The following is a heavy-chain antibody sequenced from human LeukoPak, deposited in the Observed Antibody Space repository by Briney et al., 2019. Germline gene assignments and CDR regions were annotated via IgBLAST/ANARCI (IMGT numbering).Heavy chain of an antibody. CDR2: IYYTGST. Sequence: SETLSLTCTVSGGSISSYYWSWIRQPPGKGLEWIGYIYYTGSTDYNPSLKSRVAISVDTSKNQFSLKLSSVTAADTAVYYCARGSKAAPGTFDYWGQGALVTVSS. D-gene: IGHD6-13*01. V-gene: IGHV4-59*01. J-gene: IGHJ4*02. CDR1: GGSISSYY. CDR3: ARGSKAAPGTFDY.